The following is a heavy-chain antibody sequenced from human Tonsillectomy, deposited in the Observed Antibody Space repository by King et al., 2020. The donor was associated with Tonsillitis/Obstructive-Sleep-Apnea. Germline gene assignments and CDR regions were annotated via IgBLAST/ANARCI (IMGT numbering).Heavy chain of an antibody. CDR2: ISSSSSDI. V-gene: IGHV3-21*01. J-gene: IGHJ4*02. D-gene: IGHD3-3*01. CDR1: GFTFSSYS. CDR3: ARDHDFWSGYYVY. Sequence: VQLVESGGGLVKPGGSLRLSCAASGFTFSSYSMNWVRQAPGKGLEWVSSISSSSSDIYYADSVKGRFNISRDNAKNSLYLQMNSLRAEDTAVYYCARDHDFWSGYYVYWGQGTLVTVSS.